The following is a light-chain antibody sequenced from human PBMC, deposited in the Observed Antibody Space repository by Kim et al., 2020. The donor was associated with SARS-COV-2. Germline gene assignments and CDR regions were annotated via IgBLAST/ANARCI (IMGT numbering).Light chain of an antibody. CDR2: KVS. J-gene: IGKJ4*01. CDR1: QSLVHSNGKTY. CDR3: MRGTPWPLT. V-gene: IGKV2-30*02. Sequence: DVVRTRLQLSLPATLGQPPSISCRSSQSLVHSNGKTYLNWFQQRPGQSPRVLIYKVSNRDSGVPARFSGSGSGTDFTLKISGLEAEDVEVYYCMRGTPWPLTFGGGTKVDIK.